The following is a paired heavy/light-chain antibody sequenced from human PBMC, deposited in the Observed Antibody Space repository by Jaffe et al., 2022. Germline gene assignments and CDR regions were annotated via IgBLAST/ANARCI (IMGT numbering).Light chain of an antibody. CDR1: QSVSSY. Sequence: EIVLTQSPATLSLSPGEGATLSCRASQSVSSYLAWYQQKPGQAPRLLIYDASNRATGIPARFSGSGSGTDFTLTISSLEPEDFAVYYCQQRSNWPITFGQGTRLEIK. V-gene: IGKV3-11*01. CDR3: QQRSNWPIT. J-gene: IGKJ5*01. CDR2: DAS.
Heavy chain of an antibody. CDR1: GFTFSSYE. CDR3: ARRGGRGVIDAYDI. CDR2: ISSGGDTI. Sequence: EVQLVESGGGLVQPGGSLRLSCAASGFTFSSYEMNWVRQAPGKGLEWVSYISSGGDTIYYADSVKGRFTISRDNAKNSLYLQMNSLRAEDTAVYYCARRGGRGVIDAYDIWGQGTMVTVSS. D-gene: IGHD3-10*01. J-gene: IGHJ3*02. V-gene: IGHV3-48*03.